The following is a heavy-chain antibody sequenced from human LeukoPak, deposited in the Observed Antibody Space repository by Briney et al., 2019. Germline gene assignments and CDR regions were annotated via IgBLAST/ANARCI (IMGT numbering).Heavy chain of an antibody. CDR3: ARALFNYDSSGLSY. J-gene: IGHJ4*02. CDR2: IGHDGTET. Sequence: PGGSLRLSCSASGFIFSSHGFHWVRQSPGKGLEYVSAIGHDGTETYYADSVKGRFTISRDNSKNTVSFQLSSLRAEDTAVYYCARALFNYDSSGLSYWGQGTLVTVSS. CDR1: GFIFSSHG. V-gene: IGHV3-64*04. D-gene: IGHD3-22*01.